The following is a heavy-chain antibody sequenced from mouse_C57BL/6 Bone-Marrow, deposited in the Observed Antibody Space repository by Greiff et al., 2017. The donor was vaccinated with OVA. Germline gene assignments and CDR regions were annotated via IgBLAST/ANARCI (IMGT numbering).Heavy chain of an antibody. Sequence: VQLQQPVAELVKPGASVKMSCKASGYTFTSYWITWVKQRPGQGLEWIGDIYPGSGSTNYNEKFKSKATLTVDTSSSTAYMQLSSLTSEDSAVYYCASSTVVAPYYFDYWGQGTTLTVSS. D-gene: IGHD1-1*01. CDR3: ASSTVVAPYYFDY. CDR2: IYPGSGST. J-gene: IGHJ2*01. V-gene: IGHV1-55*01. CDR1: GYTFTSYW.